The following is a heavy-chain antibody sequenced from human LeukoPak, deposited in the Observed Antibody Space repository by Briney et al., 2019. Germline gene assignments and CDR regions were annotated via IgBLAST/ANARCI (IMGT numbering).Heavy chain of an antibody. J-gene: IGHJ6*03. V-gene: IGHV3-30*18. CDR1: GFTFSSYG. Sequence: AGGSLRLSCAASGFTFSSYGMHWVRQAPGKGLEWVAVISYDGSNKYYADSVKGRFTISRDNSKNTLYLQMNSLRAEDTAVYYCAKVYDFWSGYYLYYYYYYMDVWGKGTTVTVSS. CDR3: AKVYDFWSGYYLYYYYYYMDV. CDR2: ISYDGSNK. D-gene: IGHD3-3*01.